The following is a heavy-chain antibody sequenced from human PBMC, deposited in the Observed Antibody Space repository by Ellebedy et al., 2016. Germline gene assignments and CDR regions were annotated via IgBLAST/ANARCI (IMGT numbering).Heavy chain of an antibody. V-gene: IGHV3-23*01. Sequence: GGSLRLXCAASGLTFSNFFMSWVRQAPGKGLEWVSTISGNGDKRDFADSVKGRFTISRDNAKNSLFLQMNSLRVEDTAVYYCARDGSEWSRDYWGQGTLVTVSS. CDR2: ISGNGDKR. CDR1: GLTFSNFF. D-gene: IGHD3-3*01. CDR3: ARDGSEWSRDY. J-gene: IGHJ4*02.